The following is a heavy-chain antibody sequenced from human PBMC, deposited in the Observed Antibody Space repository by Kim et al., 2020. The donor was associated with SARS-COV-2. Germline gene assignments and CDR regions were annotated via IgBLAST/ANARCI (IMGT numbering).Heavy chain of an antibody. Sequence: GGSLRLSCAASGFTFSSYWMSWVRQAPGKGLEWVANIKQDGSEKYYVDSVKGRFTISRDNAKNSLYLQMNSLRAEDTAVYYCARDHAVQQLAPAPFDYWGQGTLVTVSS. CDR2: IKQDGSEK. J-gene: IGHJ4*02. CDR1: GFTFSSYW. D-gene: IGHD6-13*01. V-gene: IGHV3-7*03. CDR3: ARDHAVQQLAPAPFDY.